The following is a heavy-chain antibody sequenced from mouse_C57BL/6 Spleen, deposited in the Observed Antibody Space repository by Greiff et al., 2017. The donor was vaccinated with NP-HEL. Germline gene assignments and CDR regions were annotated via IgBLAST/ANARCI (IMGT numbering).Heavy chain of an antibody. V-gene: IGHV1-42*01. J-gene: IGHJ1*03. D-gene: IGHD1-1*01. Sequence: EVQLQQSGPELVKPGASVKISCKASGYSFTGYYMNWVKQSPEKSLEWIGEINPSTGGTTYNQKFKAKATLTVDKSSSTAYMQLKSLTSEDSAVYYCAKPPPYGSSYGYFDVWGTGTTVTVSS. CDR3: AKPPPYGSSYGYFDV. CDR1: GYSFTGYY. CDR2: INPSTGGT.